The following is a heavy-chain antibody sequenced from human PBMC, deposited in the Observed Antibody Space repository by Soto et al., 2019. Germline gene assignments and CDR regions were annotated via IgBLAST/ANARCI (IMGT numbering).Heavy chain of an antibody. D-gene: IGHD1-20*01. CDR3: ARGDSITGTTLDY. J-gene: IGHJ4*02. CDR2: ISSSSSYI. V-gene: IGHV3-21*01. CDR1: GFTFSSYS. Sequence: EMQLVESGGGLVKPGGSLRLSCAASGFTFSSYSMNWVRQAPGKGLEWVSSISSSSSYIYYADSVKGRFTISRDNAKNSLYLQMNSLRAEDTAVYYCARGDSITGTTLDYWGQGTLVTVSS.